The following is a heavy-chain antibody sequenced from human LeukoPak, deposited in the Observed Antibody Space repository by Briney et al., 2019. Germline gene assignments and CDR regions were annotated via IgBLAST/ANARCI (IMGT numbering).Heavy chain of an antibody. V-gene: IGHV4-34*01. CDR1: GGSFSGYY. J-gene: IGHJ4*02. D-gene: IGHD2-15*01. CDR2: INHSGST. CDR3: ARGSSWPTYFDY. Sequence: PSETLSLTCAVYGGSFSGYYWSWIRQPPGKGLEWIGEINHSGSTNYNPSLKSRVTIPVDTSKNQFSLKLSSVTAADTAVYYCARGSSWPTYFDYWGQGTLVTVSS.